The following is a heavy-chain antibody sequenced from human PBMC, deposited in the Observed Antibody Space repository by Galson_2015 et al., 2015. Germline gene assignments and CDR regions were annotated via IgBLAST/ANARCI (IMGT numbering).Heavy chain of an antibody. CDR1: GFTFSSYW. Sequence: SLRLSCAASGFTFSSYWLHWVRQAPGKGLVWVSLINTDGSSTTYADSVKGRFTISRDNAKNTLYLQMNSLRAEDTAVYYCARAWTTVTASWGQGTLVTVSS. CDR2: INTDGSST. CDR3: ARAWTTVTAS. J-gene: IGHJ5*02. D-gene: IGHD4-17*01. V-gene: IGHV3-74*01.